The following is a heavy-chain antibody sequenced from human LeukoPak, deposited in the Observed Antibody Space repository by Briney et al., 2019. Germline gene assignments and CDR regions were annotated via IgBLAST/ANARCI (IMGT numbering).Heavy chain of an antibody. CDR3: APKDSSGYYTDAFDI. J-gene: IGHJ3*02. CDR1: GGSFSGYY. D-gene: IGHD3-22*01. V-gene: IGHV4-34*01. CDR2: INHSGST. Sequence: SETLSLTCAVDGGSFSGYYWSWFRQPPGKGLEWVGEINHSGSTNYNPSLKSRVTISVDTSKNQFSLKLSSVTAAHTAVYYCAPKDSSGYYTDAFDIWGQGTMVTVSS.